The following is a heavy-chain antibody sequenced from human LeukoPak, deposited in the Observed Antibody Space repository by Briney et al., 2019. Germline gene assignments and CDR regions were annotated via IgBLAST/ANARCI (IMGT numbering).Heavy chain of an antibody. V-gene: IGHV4-34*01. Sequence: SETLSLTCAVYGGSFSGYYWSWIRQPPGKGLEWIGEINHSGSTNYNPSLKSRVTISVDTSKNQFSLKLSSVTAADTAVYYCARVRLLRTYYYDSSGYFPRGSVDYWGQGTLVTVSS. D-gene: IGHD3-22*01. CDR2: INHSGST. CDR3: ARVRLLRTYYYDSSGYFPRGSVDY. CDR1: GGSFSGYY. J-gene: IGHJ4*02.